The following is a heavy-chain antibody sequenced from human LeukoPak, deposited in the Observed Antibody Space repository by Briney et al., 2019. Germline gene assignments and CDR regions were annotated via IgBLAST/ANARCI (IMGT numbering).Heavy chain of an antibody. CDR1: GFTFRNYG. CDR2: ISYDGSNK. Sequence: RGSLRLSCAVSGFTFRNYGMYWVRQAPGKGLEWVAVISYDGSNKYHADSVKGRFAISRDNSRNTLYLQMNSLRPEDTAVYYCAKGSGWFGELVDYWGQGTVVTGSS. CDR3: AKGSGWFGELVDY. J-gene: IGHJ4*02. V-gene: IGHV3-30*18. D-gene: IGHD3-10*01.